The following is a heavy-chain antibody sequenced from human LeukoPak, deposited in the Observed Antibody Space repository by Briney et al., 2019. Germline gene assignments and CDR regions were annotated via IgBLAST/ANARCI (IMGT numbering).Heavy chain of an antibody. D-gene: IGHD3-22*01. CDR3: ARGSLYYYDSSGYHNNWFDP. J-gene: IGHJ5*02. Sequence: SETLSLTCTVSGGSISSYYWSWIRQPAGKGLEWIGRIYTSGSTNYNPSLKSRVTMSVDPSKNQFSLKLSSVTAADTAVYYCARGSLYYYDSSGYHNNWFDPWGQGTLVTVSS. CDR2: IYTSGST. V-gene: IGHV4-4*07. CDR1: GGSISSYY.